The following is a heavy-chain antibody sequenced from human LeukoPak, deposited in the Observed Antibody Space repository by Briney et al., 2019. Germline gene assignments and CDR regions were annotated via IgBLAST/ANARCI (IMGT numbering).Heavy chain of an antibody. V-gene: IGHV3-48*03. CDR3: ARLRGYSYGLDY. Sequence: GGSLRLSCAASGFTFRTYEMNWVRRAPGKGLEWVSYISSSRSFTNYADSVKGRFTISRDTAKNSLYLQMNSLRAEDTAVYYCARLRGYSYGLDYWGQGILVIVSS. J-gene: IGHJ4*02. CDR2: ISSSRSFT. CDR1: GFTFRTYE. D-gene: IGHD5-18*01.